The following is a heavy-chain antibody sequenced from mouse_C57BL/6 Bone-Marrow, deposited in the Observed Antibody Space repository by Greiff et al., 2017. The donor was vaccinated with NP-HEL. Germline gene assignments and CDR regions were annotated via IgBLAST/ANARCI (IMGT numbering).Heavy chain of an antibody. CDR3: ARSYSNQGYFDV. Sequence: VKLMESGAELVKPGASVKMSCKASGYTFTTYPIEWMKQNHGKSLEWIGNFHPYNDDTKYNEKFKGKATLTVEKSSSTVYLELSRLTSDDSAVYYCARSYSNQGYFDVWGTGTTVTVSS. V-gene: IGHV1-47*01. D-gene: IGHD2-5*01. J-gene: IGHJ1*03. CDR1: GYTFTTYP. CDR2: FHPYNDDT.